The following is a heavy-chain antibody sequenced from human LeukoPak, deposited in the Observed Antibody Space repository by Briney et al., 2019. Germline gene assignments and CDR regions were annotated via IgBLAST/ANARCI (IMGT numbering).Heavy chain of an antibody. J-gene: IGHJ4*02. Sequence: SETLSLTCTVSGGSISSYYWSWIRQPPGKGLEWIGYIYYSGSTNYNPSLKSRVTISVDTSKNQFSLKLSSVTAADTAVYYCASVTLSGSLLHGFDYWGQGTLVTVSS. CDR3: ASVTLSGSLLHGFDY. D-gene: IGHD5-12*01. CDR1: GGSISSYY. V-gene: IGHV4-59*01. CDR2: IYYSGST.